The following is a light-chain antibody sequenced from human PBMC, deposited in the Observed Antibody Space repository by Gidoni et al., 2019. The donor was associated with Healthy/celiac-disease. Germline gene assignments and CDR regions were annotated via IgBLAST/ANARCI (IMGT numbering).Light chain of an antibody. J-gene: IGLJ2*01. Sequence: QSALTQPPSASASPGQSVTISCTRTSSDVGGYNYVSWYQQPPGKAPKLMIYEVSKRPSGVPDRFSGSKSGNTASLTVSGLQAEDEADYYCSSYAGSNNLVFGGGTKLTVL. V-gene: IGLV2-8*01. CDR2: EVS. CDR3: SSYAGSNNLV. CDR1: SSDVGGYNY.